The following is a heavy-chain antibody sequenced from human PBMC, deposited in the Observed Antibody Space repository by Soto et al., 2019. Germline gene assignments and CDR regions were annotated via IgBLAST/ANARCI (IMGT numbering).Heavy chain of an antibody. CDR2: MNPGSGDT. V-gene: IGHV1-8*01. D-gene: IGHD3-10*01. CDR3: ATMATFGSINWFDP. CDR1: GYTFTNYD. J-gene: IGHJ5*02. Sequence: GSSVKVSCKASGYTFTNYDVSWVRQATGQGLEWMGWMNPGSGDTGYAQKFQGRVTMTRDISIATAYMELSSLRSDDTAMYYCATMATFGSINWFDPWGQETLVTVSS.